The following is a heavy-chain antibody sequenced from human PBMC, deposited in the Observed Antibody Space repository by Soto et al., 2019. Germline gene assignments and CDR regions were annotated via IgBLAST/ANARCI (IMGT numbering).Heavy chain of an antibody. CDR2: INHSGST. V-gene: IGHV4-34*01. CDR3: ARLTGTPAPRHYYYMDV. J-gene: IGHJ6*03. Sequence: PSETLSLTCAVYGGSFSGYYWSWIRQPPGKGLEWIGEINHSGSTNYNPSLKSRVTISVDTSKNQFSLKLSSVTAADTAVYYCARLTGTPAPRHYYYMDVWGQGTTVPVSS. D-gene: IGHD4-17*01. CDR1: GGSFSGYY.